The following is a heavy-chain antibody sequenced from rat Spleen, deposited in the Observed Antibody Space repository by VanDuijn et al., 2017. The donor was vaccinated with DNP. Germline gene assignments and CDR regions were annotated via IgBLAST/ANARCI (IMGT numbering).Heavy chain of an antibody. CDR1: GFTFSSSP. J-gene: IGHJ2*01. CDR3: TRGPPTHFDY. Sequence: EVQLVESGGGLVQPGRSMKLSCAASGFTFSSSPMSWVRQAPTKGLDWVATISSSGGGTSFRDSVKGRFTVSRDNAKSTLYLQMNSLRSEDTATYYCTRGPPTHFDYWGQGVMVTVSS. CDR2: ISSSGGGT. V-gene: IGHV5-46*01. D-gene: IGHD2-1*01.